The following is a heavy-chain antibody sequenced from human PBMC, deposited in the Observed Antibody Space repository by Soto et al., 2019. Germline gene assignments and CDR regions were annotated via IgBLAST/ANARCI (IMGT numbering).Heavy chain of an antibody. CDR2: IYYSGST. D-gene: IGHD3-3*01. CDR1: GGSISSSSYY. J-gene: IGHJ4*02. Sequence: QLQLQESGPGLVKPSETLSLTCTVSGGSISSSSYYWGWIRQPPGKGLEWIESIYYSGSTYYNPSLKSRVTISVDTSKNQFSLKLSSVTAADTAVYYCARQRTRAFWSGYYFDYWGQGTLVTVSS. V-gene: IGHV4-39*01. CDR3: ARQRTRAFWSGYYFDY.